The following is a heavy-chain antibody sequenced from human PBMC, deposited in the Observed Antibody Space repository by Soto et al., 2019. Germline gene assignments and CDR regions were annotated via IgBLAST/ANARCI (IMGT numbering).Heavy chain of an antibody. CDR3: ARGPCSGGSCYSLGVGYYYYYGMDV. J-gene: IGHJ6*02. CDR1: GGSFSGYY. Sequence: SETLSLTCAVYGGSFSGYYWSWIRQPPGKGLEWIGEINHSGSTNYNPSLKSRVTISVDTSKNQFSLKLSSVTAADTAVYYCARGPCSGGSCYSLGVGYYYYYGMDVWGQGSTVTVSS. V-gene: IGHV4-34*01. D-gene: IGHD2-15*01. CDR2: INHSGST.